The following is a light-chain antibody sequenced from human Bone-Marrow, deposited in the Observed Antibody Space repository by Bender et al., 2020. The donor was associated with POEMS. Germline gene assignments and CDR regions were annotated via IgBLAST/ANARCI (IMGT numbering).Light chain of an antibody. CDR1: SSDVGAYKY. CDR3: SSSAGRYTLV. Sequence: QSALTQPRSVSGSPGQSVTIPCTGTSSDVGAYKYVSWYQQHPGNAPKRLFFDVNHRPSGGRDRFSGSKSGNTASLTISGLQADEEADYYCSSSAGRYTLVFGGGTKVTVL. J-gene: IGLJ3*02. CDR2: DVN. V-gene: IGLV2-11*01.